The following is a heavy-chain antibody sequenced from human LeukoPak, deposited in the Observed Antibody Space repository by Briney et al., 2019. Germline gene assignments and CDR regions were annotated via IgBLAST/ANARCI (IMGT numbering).Heavy chain of an antibody. Sequence: PGRSLRLSCAASGFTFDDYAMHWVRQAPGKGLEWVSGISWNSGSISYADSVKGRFTISRDNAKNSLYLQMNSLRAEDTALYYCAKDISTIFGVVTTFGYWGQGTLVTVSS. CDR2: ISWNSGSI. CDR3: AKDISTIFGVVTTFGY. J-gene: IGHJ4*02. CDR1: GFTFDDYA. D-gene: IGHD3-3*01. V-gene: IGHV3-9*01.